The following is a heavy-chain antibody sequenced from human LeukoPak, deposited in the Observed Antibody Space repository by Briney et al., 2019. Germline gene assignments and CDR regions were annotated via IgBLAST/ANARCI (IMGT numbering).Heavy chain of an antibody. J-gene: IGHJ3*02. CDR1: GFTVSSNY. D-gene: IGHD3-10*01. CDR3: AKFGLAGSGRFHDAFDI. Sequence: PGGSLRLSCAASGFTVSSNYMTWVRQAPGKGLEWVSAISGSGGSTYYADSVKGRSTISRDNSKNTLYLQMNSLRAEDTAVYYCAKFGLAGSGRFHDAFDIWGQGTMVIVSS. CDR2: ISGSGGST. V-gene: IGHV3-23*01.